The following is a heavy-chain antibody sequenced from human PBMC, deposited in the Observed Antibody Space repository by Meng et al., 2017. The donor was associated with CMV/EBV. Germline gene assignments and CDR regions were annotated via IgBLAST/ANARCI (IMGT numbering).Heavy chain of an antibody. CDR3: ARDQSDYDFWSGWSYGMDV. J-gene: IGHJ6*02. D-gene: IGHD3-3*01. CDR2: ISSSSSYI. CDR1: GFTFSSYS. Sequence: GGSLRLSCAASGFTFSSYSMNWVRQAPGKGLEWVSSISSSSSYIYYADSVKGRFTISRDNAKNSLYLQMNSLRAEDTAVYYCARDQSDYDFWSGWSYGMDVWGQGTTVTVSS. V-gene: IGHV3-21*01.